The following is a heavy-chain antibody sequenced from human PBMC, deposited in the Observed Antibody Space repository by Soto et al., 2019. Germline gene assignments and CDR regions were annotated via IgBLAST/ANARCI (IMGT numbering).Heavy chain of an antibody. Sequence: PSETLSLTCAVYGGSFSGYYWSWIRQPPGKGLEWIGEINHSGSTNYNPSLKSRVTISVDTSKNQFSLKLSSVTAADTAVYYCARGRYSGYDRTKYYFDYWGQGTLVTVSS. D-gene: IGHD5-12*01. CDR2: INHSGST. CDR3: ARGRYSGYDRTKYYFDY. CDR1: GGSFSGYY. J-gene: IGHJ4*02. V-gene: IGHV4-34*01.